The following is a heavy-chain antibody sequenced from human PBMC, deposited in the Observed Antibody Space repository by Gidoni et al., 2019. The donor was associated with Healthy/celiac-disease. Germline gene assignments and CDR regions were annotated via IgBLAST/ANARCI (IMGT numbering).Heavy chain of an antibody. CDR3: ARGLTYYYDSSGYDAFDI. Sequence: QVQLVQSGAEVKKPGASVKVSCKASGSTFTSYDINWVRQATGQGLEWMGWMNPNSGNTGYAQKFQGRVTMTRNTSISTAYMELSSLRSEDTAVYYCARGLTYYYDSSGYDAFDIWGQGTMVTVSS. CDR1: GSTFTSYD. J-gene: IGHJ3*02. V-gene: IGHV1-8*01. D-gene: IGHD3-22*01. CDR2: MNPNSGNT.